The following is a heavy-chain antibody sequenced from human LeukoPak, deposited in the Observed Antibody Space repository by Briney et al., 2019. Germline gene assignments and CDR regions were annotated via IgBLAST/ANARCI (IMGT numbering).Heavy chain of an antibody. Sequence: GGSLRHSCAASGFTFSSYAMSWVRQAPGKGLEWVSAISGSGGSTYCADSVKGRFTISRDNSKNTLYLQMNSLRAEDTAVYYCAKVTTYYDILTGYYAGPPYGMDVWGQGTTVTVSS. J-gene: IGHJ6*02. D-gene: IGHD3-9*01. V-gene: IGHV3-23*01. CDR1: GFTFSSYA. CDR2: ISGSGGST. CDR3: AKVTTYYDILTGYYAGPPYGMDV.